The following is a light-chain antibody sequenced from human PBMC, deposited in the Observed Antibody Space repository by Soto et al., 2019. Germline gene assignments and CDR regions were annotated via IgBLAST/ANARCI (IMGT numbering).Light chain of an antibody. Sequence: DIQMTQSPSSLSASVGDRVTITCRASQSISSWLAWYQQKPGKAPKLLIFDAYSLESGVPSRFSGSRSGTEFTLTITSLRPDDYATYYCQQYGGSSWTFGQGTKVDIK. CDR3: QQYGGSSWT. CDR1: QSISSW. CDR2: DAY. J-gene: IGKJ1*01. V-gene: IGKV1-5*01.